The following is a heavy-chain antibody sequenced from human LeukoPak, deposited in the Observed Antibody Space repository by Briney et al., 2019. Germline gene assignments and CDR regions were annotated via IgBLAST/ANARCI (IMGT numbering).Heavy chain of an antibody. CDR2: ISSSSSYI. V-gene: IGHV3-21*01. Sequence: PGGSLRLSCAASGFTFSSYSMNWVRQAPGKGLEWVSSISSSSSYIYYADSVKGRFTISRDNSKNTLYLQMNSLRAEDTAVYYCARGPSGYHNTGDQGTLVTVSS. CDR1: GFTFSSYS. J-gene: IGHJ4*02. CDR3: ARGPSGYHNT. D-gene: IGHD5-12*01.